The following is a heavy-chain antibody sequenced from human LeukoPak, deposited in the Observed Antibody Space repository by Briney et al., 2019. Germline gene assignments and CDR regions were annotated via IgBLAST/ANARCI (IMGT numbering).Heavy chain of an antibody. CDR3: ARVRHDDYYDSSGYYAGLISSGIDY. D-gene: IGHD3-22*01. CDR2: ISAYNGNT. CDR1: GYTFTSYG. Sequence: ASVKVSCKASGYTFTSYGISWVRQAPGQELEWMGWISAYNGNTNYAQKLQGRVTMTTDTSTSTAYMELRSLRSDDTAVYYCARVRHDDYYDSSGYYAGLISSGIDYWGQGTLVTVSS. J-gene: IGHJ4*02. V-gene: IGHV1-18*01.